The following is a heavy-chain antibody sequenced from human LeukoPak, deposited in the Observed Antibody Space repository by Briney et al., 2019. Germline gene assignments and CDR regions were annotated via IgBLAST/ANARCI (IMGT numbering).Heavy chain of an antibody. J-gene: IGHJ6*03. CDR2: IIPIYSTT. CDR3: ARDGDYGDYSDYYYYMDV. CDR1: GGTFSSYA. Sequence: ASVKVSCKASGGTFSSYAISWVRQAPGQGLEWMGGIIPIYSTTNYAQKFQGRVTITADKSTSTAYMELSSLRSEDTAVYYCARDGDYGDYSDYYYYMDVWGKGTTVTVSS. V-gene: IGHV1-69*06. D-gene: IGHD4-17*01.